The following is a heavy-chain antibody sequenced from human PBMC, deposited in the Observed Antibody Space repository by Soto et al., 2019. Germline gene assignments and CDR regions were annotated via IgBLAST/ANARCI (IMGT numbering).Heavy chain of an antibody. CDR1: GFTFSTYG. J-gene: IGHJ4*02. D-gene: IGHD1-20*01. Sequence: PGGSLRLSCAASGFTFSTYGMHWVRQAPGKGLEWVAIIWYDGSSKYYADSVKGRFTISRDNSKSTLYLQMNSLRAEDTAVYYCARPYNWNLSYFDSWGPGTLVTSPQ. CDR3: ARPYNWNLSYFDS. V-gene: IGHV3-33*01. CDR2: IWYDGSSK.